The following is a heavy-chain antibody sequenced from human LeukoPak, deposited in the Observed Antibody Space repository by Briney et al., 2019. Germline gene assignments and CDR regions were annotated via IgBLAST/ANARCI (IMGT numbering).Heavy chain of an antibody. Sequence: GGSLRLSCAASGFTFSSNWMSWVRQAPGKGLEWVANIKQDGSEKYYVDSVKGRFTISRDNARNSLYLQMNSLRAEDTAVYYCGRVRVGAAYFDYWGQGTLVTVSS. CDR1: GFTFSSNW. V-gene: IGHV3-7*01. D-gene: IGHD3-10*01. CDR2: IKQDGSEK. J-gene: IGHJ4*02. CDR3: GRVRVGAAYFDY.